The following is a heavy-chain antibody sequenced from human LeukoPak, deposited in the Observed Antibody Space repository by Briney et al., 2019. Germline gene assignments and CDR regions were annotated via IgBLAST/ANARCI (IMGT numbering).Heavy chain of an antibody. CDR1: GFTFSSYW. CDR2: IKQDGSEK. Sequence: GGSLRLSCAASGFTFSSYWMSWVRQAPGKGLEWVANIKQDGSEKYYVDSVKGRFTISRDNAKNSLCLQMNSLRAEDTAVYYCAREGSDWNYYYYMDVWGKGTTVTISS. D-gene: IGHD6-19*01. V-gene: IGHV3-7*01. CDR3: AREGSDWNYYYYMDV. J-gene: IGHJ6*03.